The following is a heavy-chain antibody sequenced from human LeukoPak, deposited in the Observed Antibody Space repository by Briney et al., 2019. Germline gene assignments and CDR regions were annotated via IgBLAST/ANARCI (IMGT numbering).Heavy chain of an antibody. Sequence: SETLSLTCTVSGGSVSSGSYYWSWIRQPPGKGLEWIGYSYYSGSTNYNPSLKSRVTISVDTSKNQFSLKLSSVTAADTAVYYCAREGGTPPNWFDPWGQGTLVTVSS. D-gene: IGHD1-1*01. CDR3: AREGGTPPNWFDP. V-gene: IGHV4-61*01. CDR1: GGSVSSGSYY. CDR2: SYYSGST. J-gene: IGHJ5*02.